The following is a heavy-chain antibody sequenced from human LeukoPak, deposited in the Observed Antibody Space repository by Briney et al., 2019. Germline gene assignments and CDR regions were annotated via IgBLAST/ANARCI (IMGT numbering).Heavy chain of an antibody. J-gene: IGHJ4*02. V-gene: IGHV3-21*01. CDR3: ARDQSDGSGSYYSFDY. D-gene: IGHD3-10*01. Sequence: GSLSLSFAASGFTFSSYSMNWVRRAPGKGLEWVSSIISSSSYIYYSDSVKGRFTISRDNAKNSLYLQMNSLRAEDTAVYYCARDQSDGSGSYYSFDYWGQGTLVTVSS. CDR1: GFTFSSYS. CDR2: IISSSSYI.